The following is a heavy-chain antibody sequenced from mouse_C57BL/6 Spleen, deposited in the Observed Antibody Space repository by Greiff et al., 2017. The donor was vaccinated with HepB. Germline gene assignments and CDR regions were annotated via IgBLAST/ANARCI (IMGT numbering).Heavy chain of an antibody. CDR3: ARRRYDYGAWFAY. Sequence: QVQLKQSGPELVKPGASVKISCKASGYAFSSSWMNWVKQRPGKGLEWIGRIYPGDGDTNYNGKFKGKATLTADKSSSTAYMQLISLTSEDSAVYFCARRRYDYGAWFAYWGQGTLVTVSA. V-gene: IGHV1-82*01. D-gene: IGHD2-4*01. J-gene: IGHJ3*01. CDR1: GYAFSSSW. CDR2: IYPGDGDT.